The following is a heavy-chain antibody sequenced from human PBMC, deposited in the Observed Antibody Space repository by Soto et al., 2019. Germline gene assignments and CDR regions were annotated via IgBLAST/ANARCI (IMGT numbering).Heavy chain of an antibody. D-gene: IGHD3-3*01. Sequence: QVQLLESGGGLVKPGGSLRLSCAASGFIFRDFYMSWSRQVPGKGLEWLSKISSSSSSTDYADSVKGRFTISRDNAKNSLYLQMSSLRAEDTAVYYCARDRSGGLIFGGLYGMDVWGQGTTVIVSS. CDR3: ARDRSGGLIFGGLYGMDV. CDR2: ISSSSSST. V-gene: IGHV3-11*06. J-gene: IGHJ6*01. CDR1: GFIFRDFY.